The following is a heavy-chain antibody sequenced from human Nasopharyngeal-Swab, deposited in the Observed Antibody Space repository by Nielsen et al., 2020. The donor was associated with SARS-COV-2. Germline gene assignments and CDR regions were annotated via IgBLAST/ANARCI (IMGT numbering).Heavy chain of an antibody. J-gene: IGHJ4*02. CDR2: IKSRSDGGTT. D-gene: IGHD5-18*01. CDR3: STGGYTSGFDY. V-gene: IGHV3-15*01. Sequence: GASLQLSWAASGLTFSKACMNWVRQAPGRGLEWVGRIKSRSDGGTTYYAAPVKGRFTISRDDSENTVYLQMNSLQTDDTAVYYCSTGGYTSGFDYWGQGTLVTVSS. CDR1: GLTFSKAC.